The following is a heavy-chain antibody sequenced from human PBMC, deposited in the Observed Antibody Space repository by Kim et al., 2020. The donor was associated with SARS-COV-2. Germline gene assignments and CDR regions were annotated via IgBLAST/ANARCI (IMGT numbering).Heavy chain of an antibody. CDR3: ATSAGGSGSYKL. J-gene: IGHJ4*02. CDR2: IYYSGST. D-gene: IGHD3-10*01. V-gene: IGHV4-59*01. Sequence: SETLSLTCTVSGGSISSYYWSWIRQPPGKGLEWIGYIYYSGSTNYNPSPKSRGTITVDTSTNKFSLKLSAMTAADTAVYYWATSAGGSGSYKLWGQGTLVTVSS. CDR1: GGSISSYY.